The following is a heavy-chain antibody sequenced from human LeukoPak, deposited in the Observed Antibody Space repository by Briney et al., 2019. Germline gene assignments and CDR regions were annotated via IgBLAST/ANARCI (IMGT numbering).Heavy chain of an antibody. J-gene: IGHJ5*02. D-gene: IGHD4-17*01. CDR2: IYYSGST. V-gene: IGHV4-59*01. CDR3: ARDATYGDYPENWFDP. Sequence: SETLSLTCTVSGGSISSYYWSWIRQPPGKGLEWIGYIYYSGSTNYNPSLKSRVIISVDTSKNQFSLKLSSVTAADTAVYYCARDATYGDYPENWFDPWGQGTLVTVSS. CDR1: GGSISSYY.